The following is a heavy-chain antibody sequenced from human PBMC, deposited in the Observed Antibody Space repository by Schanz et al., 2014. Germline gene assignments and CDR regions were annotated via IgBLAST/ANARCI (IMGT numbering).Heavy chain of an antibody. J-gene: IGHJ6*02. CDR1: GFTFSSYA. V-gene: IGHV3-23*01. CDR3: ARQRSYFYAMDV. CDR2: ISGSGGDT. Sequence: EVQLLESGGGLVQPGGSLRLSCAASGFTFSSYAMSWVRQAPGKGLEWVSAISGSGGDTYYADSVKGRFTISRDNSKNTLYLQMNSLRAEDTAVYYCARQRSYFYAMDVWGQGTTVTVSS.